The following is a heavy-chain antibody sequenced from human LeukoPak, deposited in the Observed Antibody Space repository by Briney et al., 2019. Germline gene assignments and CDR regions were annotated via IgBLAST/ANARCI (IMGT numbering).Heavy chain of an antibody. Sequence: SGGVTYYADSVKGRFTISRDNSKNTLYLQMNSLRAEDTAVYYCAKGRASVWGQGTLVTVSS. V-gene: IGHV3-23*01. CDR2: SGGVT. J-gene: IGHJ4*02. D-gene: IGHD1-26*01. CDR3: AKGRASV.